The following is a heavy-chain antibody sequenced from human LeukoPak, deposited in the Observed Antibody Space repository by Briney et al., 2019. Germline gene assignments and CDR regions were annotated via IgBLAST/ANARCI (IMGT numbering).Heavy chain of an antibody. CDR2: ISWNSGSI. D-gene: IGHD5-18*01. CDR3: TKGRGRYSYGYGDYFDY. Sequence: GRSLRLSCAASGFTFDEYAIHWVRQAPGKGLEWVSGISWNSGSIGYADSVKGRFTISRDNAKNSLYLQMNSLRAEDTAFYYCTKGRGRYSYGYGDYFDYWGQGTPVTVSS. CDR1: GFTFDEYA. J-gene: IGHJ4*02. V-gene: IGHV3-9*01.